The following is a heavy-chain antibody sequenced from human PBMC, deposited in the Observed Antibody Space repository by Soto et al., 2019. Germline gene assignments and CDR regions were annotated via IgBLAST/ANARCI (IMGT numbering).Heavy chain of an antibody. D-gene: IGHD5-18*01. CDR2: IYPGDSDT. J-gene: IGHJ6*02. CDR1: GYSFTSYW. Sequence: PGESLKISCKGSGYSFTSYWIGWVRQMPGKGLEWMGIIYPGDSDTRYSPSFQGQVAISADKSISTAYLQWSSLKASDTATYYCARLGEGYSYVYYYYGMDVWGQGTTVTVSS. CDR3: ARLGEGYSYVYYYYGMDV. V-gene: IGHV5-51*01.